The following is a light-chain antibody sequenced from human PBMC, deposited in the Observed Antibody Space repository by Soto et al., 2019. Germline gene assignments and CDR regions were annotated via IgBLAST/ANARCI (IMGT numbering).Light chain of an antibody. Sequence: QSVLTQPPSVSAAPGQKVTISCSGSNSNIGNNYVYWYQQFPGAAPKLLMYENAKRASGIPDRFSGSKSGTAATLAITGIQTGDEADYYCGTWDSGLSDFVFGTGTKLTVL. V-gene: IGLV1-51*02. CDR1: NSNIGNNY. J-gene: IGLJ1*01. CDR3: GTWDSGLSDFV. CDR2: ENA.